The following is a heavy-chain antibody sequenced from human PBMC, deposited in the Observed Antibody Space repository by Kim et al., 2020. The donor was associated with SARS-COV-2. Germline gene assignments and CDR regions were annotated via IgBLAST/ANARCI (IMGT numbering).Heavy chain of an antibody. J-gene: IGHJ6*02. CDR1: GFTFSSYD. Sequence: GGSLRLSCAASGFTFSSYDMHWVRQATGKGLEWVSAIGTAGDTYYPGSAKGRFTISRENAKNSLYLQMNSLRAGDTAVYYCARYSSSWYGGRYYYYGMDVWGQGTTVTVSS. CDR2: IGTAGDT. D-gene: IGHD6-13*01. CDR3: ARYSSSWYGGRYYYYGMDV. V-gene: IGHV3-13*01.